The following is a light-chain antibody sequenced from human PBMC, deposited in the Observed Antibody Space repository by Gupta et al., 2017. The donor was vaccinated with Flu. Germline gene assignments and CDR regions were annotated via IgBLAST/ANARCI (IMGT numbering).Light chain of an antibody. V-gene: IGKV1-5*03. CDR1: ESMSSG. CDR2: KAS. J-gene: IGKJ1*01. CDR3: QHHTSSSPWA. Sequence: DRDTITCPGSESMSSGLDLYQEKPGKAPKLLLYKASSLDIGAPSRSSGSGSGSEFDLTISSRQLDDFATAYCQHHTSSSPWAFGPGTKVEF.